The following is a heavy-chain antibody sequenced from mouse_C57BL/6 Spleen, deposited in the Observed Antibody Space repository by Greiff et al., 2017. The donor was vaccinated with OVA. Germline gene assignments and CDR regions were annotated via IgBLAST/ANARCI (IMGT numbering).Heavy chain of an antibody. Sequence: VQLQESGAELARPGASVKLSCKASGYTFTSYGISWVKQRTGQGLEWIGEIYPRSGNTYYDEKFKGKATLTADKSSSTAYMELRSLTSEDSAVYFCAGYYDYDGDAMDYWGQGTSVTVSS. CDR2: IYPRSGNT. CDR3: AGYYDYDGDAMDY. J-gene: IGHJ4*01. V-gene: IGHV1-81*01. D-gene: IGHD2-4*01. CDR1: GYTFTSYG.